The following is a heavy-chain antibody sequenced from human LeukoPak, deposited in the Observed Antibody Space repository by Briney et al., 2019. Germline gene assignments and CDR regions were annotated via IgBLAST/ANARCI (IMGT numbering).Heavy chain of an antibody. CDR2: INHSGST. V-gene: IGHV4-34*01. CDR1: GESFSAYY. D-gene: IGHD6-13*01. Sequence: PSETLSLTCAVYGESFSAYYWSWIRQPPGKGLEWIVEINHSGSTNYNPSLKSRVTISVDTSRNRFSLKVSSVTAADTAVYYCARSERSGIYFDYWGQGTLVTVSS. CDR3: ARSERSGIYFDY. J-gene: IGHJ4*02.